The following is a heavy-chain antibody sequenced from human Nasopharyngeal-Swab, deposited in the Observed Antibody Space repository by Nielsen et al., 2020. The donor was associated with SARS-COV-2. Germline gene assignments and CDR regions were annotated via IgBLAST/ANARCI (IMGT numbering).Heavy chain of an antibody. D-gene: IGHD3-22*01. CDR3: AKGSDYDRPNDY. CDR1: GFTFDDYA. J-gene: IGHJ4*02. V-gene: IGHV3-9*01. CDR2: ISWNSGSI. Sequence: SLKISCAASGFTFDDYAMHWVRQAPGKGLEWVSGISWNSGSIGYADFVKGRFTISRDNAKNSLYLQMNSLRAEDTALYYCAKGSDYDRPNDYWGQGTLVTVSS.